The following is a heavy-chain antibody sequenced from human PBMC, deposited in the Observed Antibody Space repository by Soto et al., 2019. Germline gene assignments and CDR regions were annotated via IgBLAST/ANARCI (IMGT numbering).Heavy chain of an antibody. Sequence: SETLSLTCTVSVGSISSYYWSWIRQPPGKGLGWIGHIYYSGSTTYNPSLKSRVTISVDTSKNQFSLKLSSVTAADTAVYYCARLPLGYCSSTSCYGAYYGMDVWGQGTTVTVSS. CDR1: VGSISSYY. J-gene: IGHJ6*02. D-gene: IGHD2-2*01. CDR2: IYYSGST. CDR3: ARLPLGYCSSTSCYGAYYGMDV. V-gene: IGHV4-59*08.